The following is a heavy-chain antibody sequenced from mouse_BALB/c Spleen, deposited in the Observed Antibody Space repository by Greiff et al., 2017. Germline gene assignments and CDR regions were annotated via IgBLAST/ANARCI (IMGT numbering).Heavy chain of an antibody. CDR3: AREPLLRSYYFDY. D-gene: IGHD1-1*01. CDR2: ISDGGSYT. J-gene: IGHJ2*01. V-gene: IGHV5-4*02. Sequence: EVQRVESGGGLVKPGGSLKLSCAASGFTFSDYYMYWVRQTPEKRLEWVATISDGGSYTYYPDSVKGRFTISRDNAKNNLYLQMSSLKSEDTAMYYCAREPLLRSYYFDYWGEGTTLTVSS. CDR1: GFTFSDYY.